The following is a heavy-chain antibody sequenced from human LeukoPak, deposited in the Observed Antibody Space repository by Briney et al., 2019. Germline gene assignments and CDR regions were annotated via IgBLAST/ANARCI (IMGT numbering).Heavy chain of an antibody. J-gene: IGHJ3*02. CDR1: GGSFSGYY. Sequence: SETLSLTCAVYGGSFSGYYWSWIRQPPGKGLEWIGEINHSGSTNYNPSLKSRVTISVDTSKNQFSLKLSSVTAADTAVYYCARARLRLRPLGAFDIWGQGTMVTVSS. V-gene: IGHV4-34*01. CDR2: INHSGST. D-gene: IGHD3-16*01. CDR3: ARARLRLRPLGAFDI.